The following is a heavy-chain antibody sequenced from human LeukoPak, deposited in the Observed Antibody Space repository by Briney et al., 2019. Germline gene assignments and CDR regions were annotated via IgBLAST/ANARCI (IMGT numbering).Heavy chain of an antibody. J-gene: IGHJ6*02. CDR1: GFTFSSYA. CDR2: ISYDGSNK. CDR3: ARPRSYYYYYYGMTS. Sequence: GGSLRLSCAASGFTFSSYAMHWVRQAPGKGLEWVAVISYDGSNKYYTESVKGRFTISRDNSKNTPYLQMNSLRAEDTAVYYCARPRSYYYYYYGMTSGAKGPRSPSP. V-gene: IGHV3-30-3*01. D-gene: IGHD1-26*01.